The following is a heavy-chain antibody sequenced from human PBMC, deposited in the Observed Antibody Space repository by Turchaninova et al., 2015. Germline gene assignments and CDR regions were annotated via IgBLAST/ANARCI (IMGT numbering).Heavy chain of an antibody. CDR2: LYYTGSA. Sequence: QLQLQESGPGLVKPSVTLSLTCTVSGGSLPSGDSSWAWIRQPPGKGLEWIGSLYYTGSAYYNPSLKSRVTISVDRSKTQLSLLVTSVTAADTAVYYCARHYSAVTTSWYVGVWGRGTLVTVSS. CDR1: GGSLPSGDSS. J-gene: IGHJ2*01. CDR3: ARHYSAVTTSWYVGV. D-gene: IGHD4-17*01. V-gene: IGHV4-39*01.